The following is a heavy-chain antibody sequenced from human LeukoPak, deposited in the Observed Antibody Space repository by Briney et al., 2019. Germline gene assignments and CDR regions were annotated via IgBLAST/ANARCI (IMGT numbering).Heavy chain of an antibody. J-gene: IGHJ4*02. CDR1: GFPVITND. V-gene: IGHV3-53*01. Sequence: PGGSLTLSCTVSGFPVITNDMTWVRQAPGKGLEWVSVLYSDGNTKYADSVQGRFTISRDNSKNTLYLEMNSLSPDDTAVYYCARGVEPLAANTLAYWGQGTLVTVSS. CDR3: ARGVEPLAANTLAY. CDR2: LYSDGNT. D-gene: IGHD1-14*01.